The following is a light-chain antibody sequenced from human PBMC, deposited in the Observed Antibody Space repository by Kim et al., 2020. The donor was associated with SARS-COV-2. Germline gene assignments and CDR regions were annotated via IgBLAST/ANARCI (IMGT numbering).Light chain of an antibody. CDR2: DAT. CDR1: QTINNK. CDR3: QQSHDWPPLT. J-gene: IGKJ1*01. V-gene: IGKV3-15*01. Sequence: SPGERATLSGRASQTINNKLVWYQQKPGQAPRLLIYDATTRATGVPARFIGSGSETDFTLTISSLQSEDFAVYYCQQSHDWPPLTFGQGTKVDIK.